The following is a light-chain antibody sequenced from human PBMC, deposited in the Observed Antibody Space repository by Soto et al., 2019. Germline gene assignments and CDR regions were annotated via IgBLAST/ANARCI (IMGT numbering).Light chain of an antibody. V-gene: IGKV1-27*01. CDR1: QGISNY. CDR3: QRYNSAPPAT. CDR2: AAS. Sequence: DIQMTQSPSSLSASVGDRLTITCRASQGISNYLAWYQQKPGKVPKLLIYAASTLQSGVPSRFSGSGSGTDFTLTISSLQPEDVATYCCQRYNSAPPATFGGGTKVEIK. J-gene: IGKJ4*01.